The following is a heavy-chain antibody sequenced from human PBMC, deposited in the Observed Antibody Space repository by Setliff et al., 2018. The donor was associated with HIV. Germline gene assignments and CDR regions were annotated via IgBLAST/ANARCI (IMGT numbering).Heavy chain of an antibody. V-gene: IGHV4-38-2*02. CDR2: MYHSGST. D-gene: IGHD6-19*01. CDR1: GHSIRSGYY. J-gene: IGHJ4*02. Sequence: SETLSLTCSVSGHSIRSGYYWGWIRQPPGKGLEWIGTMYHSGSTYYNPSLQGRVTMFFDTSEDHFSLRLSSVTAADTAVYYCARGRRSSGWYVYHWGQGTLVTVSS. CDR3: ARGRRSSGWYVYH.